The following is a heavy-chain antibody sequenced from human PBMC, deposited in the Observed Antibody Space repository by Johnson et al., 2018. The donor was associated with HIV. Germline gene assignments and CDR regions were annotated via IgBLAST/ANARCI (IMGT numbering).Heavy chain of an antibody. V-gene: IGHV3-30*02. CDR1: GFTFSSYG. CDR2: IRYDGSNK. Sequence: QVQLVESGGGVVQPGGSLRLSCAASGFTFSSYGMHWVRQAPGKGLEWVAFIRYDGSNKYYADSVKGRFTISRDNSENTLYLQMNSLRDEDTAVYYCARPIARGASDIWGQGTMVTVSS. CDR3: ARPIARGASDI. J-gene: IGHJ3*02. D-gene: IGHD3-10*01.